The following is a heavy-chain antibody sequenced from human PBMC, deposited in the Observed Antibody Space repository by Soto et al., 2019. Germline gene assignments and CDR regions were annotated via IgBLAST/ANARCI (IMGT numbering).Heavy chain of an antibody. J-gene: IGHJ6*02. CDR2: IMPVFATP. D-gene: IGHD3-3*02. Sequence: QVQLVQSGAEVKKPGSSVKVCCKASGGTFSTSAISWVRQAPGQRLEWVGGIMPVFATPDYAQKFQGRVTITADESTTTAYLELTSLRTDDTAVYYCARDKDRQQLGGNYYYILDVWGQGTAITVSS. V-gene: IGHV1-69*12. CDR3: ARDKDRQQLGGNYYYILDV. CDR1: GGTFSTSA.